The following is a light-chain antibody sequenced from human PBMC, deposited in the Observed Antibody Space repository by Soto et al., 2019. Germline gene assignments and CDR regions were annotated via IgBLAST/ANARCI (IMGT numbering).Light chain of an antibody. CDR1: QSVSSSY. V-gene: IGKV3-20*01. CDR3: QQYGSSLPWT. J-gene: IGKJ1*01. Sequence: EIVLTQSPGTLSLSPGERATLSCRASQSVSSSYLAWYQQKPGQAPRLLIYGASSRATGIPGRFSGSGSGTAFPLTISRLEPEDFAVYYCQQYGSSLPWTFGQGTKVEIK. CDR2: GAS.